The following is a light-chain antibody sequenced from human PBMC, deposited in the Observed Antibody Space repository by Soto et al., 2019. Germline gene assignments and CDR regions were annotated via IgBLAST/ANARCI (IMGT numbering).Light chain of an antibody. CDR3: QSYDSSLSALV. CDR2: GNN. CDR1: SSNIGAGYD. J-gene: IGLJ2*01. V-gene: IGLV1-40*01. Sequence: QSVLTQPPSVSVAPGQRVTISCTGSSSNIGAGYDVHWYQQLPGTAPKLLIYGNNNRPSGVPDRFSGSKSGTSASLAITGLQAEDEADYYCQSYDSSLSALVFGGGTKLTVL.